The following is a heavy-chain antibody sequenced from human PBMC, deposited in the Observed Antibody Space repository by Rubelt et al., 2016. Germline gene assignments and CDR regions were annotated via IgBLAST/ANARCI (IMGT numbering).Heavy chain of an antibody. CDR2: INHSGST. D-gene: IGHD4-23*01. Sequence: QVQLQQWGAGLLKPSETLSLTCAVYGGSFSGYYWSWIRQPPGKGLEWIGEINHSGSTNYNPSLKSRVSISVDTSKNQFSLKLSSVTAADTAVYHCARVLGATVVTRSAFDIWGQGTMVTVSS. V-gene: IGHV4-34*01. CDR1: GGSFSGYY. CDR3: ARVLGATVVTRSAFDI. J-gene: IGHJ3*02.